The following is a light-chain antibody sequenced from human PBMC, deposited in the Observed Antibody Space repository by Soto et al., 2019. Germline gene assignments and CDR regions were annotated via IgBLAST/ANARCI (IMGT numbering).Light chain of an antibody. CDR2: DAS. CDR3: QQRSNWPPT. CDR1: QSVSGSY. J-gene: IGKJ4*01. Sequence: EIVMTQSPGTLSLSPGEAATLSCRASQSVSGSYLAWYQQKPGQAPRLVIYDASTRATGIPDRFRGSGSGTDFTLTISRLEPEDFAVYYCQQRSNWPPTFGGGTKV. V-gene: IGKV3D-20*02.